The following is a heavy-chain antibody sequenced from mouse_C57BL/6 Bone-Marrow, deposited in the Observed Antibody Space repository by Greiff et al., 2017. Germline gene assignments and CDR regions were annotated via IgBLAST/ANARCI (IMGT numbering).Heavy chain of an antibody. D-gene: IGHD4-1*02. CDR2: IYPGDGDT. CDR3: ARQLGDFDD. J-gene: IGHJ2*01. CDR1: GYAFSSSW. V-gene: IGHV1-82*01. Sequence: QVQLQQSGPELVQPGASVKISCKASGYAFSSSWMNWVKQRPGKGLEWIGRIYPGDGDTNYNGKFKGKATLTADKSSSTAYMQLSSLTSEDSAVYFCARQLGDFDDWGQGTTLTVSS.